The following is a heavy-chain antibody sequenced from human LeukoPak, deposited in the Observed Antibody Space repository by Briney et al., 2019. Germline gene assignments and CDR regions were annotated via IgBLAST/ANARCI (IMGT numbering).Heavy chain of an antibody. CDR1: GGSISSYY. Sequence: SETLSLTCTVSGGSISSYYWSWIRQPPGKGLEWIGYIYYSGSTNYNPSLKSRVTISVDTSKNQFSLKLSSVTAADTAVYYCAGYCYGGSFPKGLRGQGGLVTGSS. CDR3: AGYCYGGSFPKGL. J-gene: IGHJ4*03. D-gene: IGHD2-15*01. CDR2: IYYSGST. V-gene: IGHV4-59*08.